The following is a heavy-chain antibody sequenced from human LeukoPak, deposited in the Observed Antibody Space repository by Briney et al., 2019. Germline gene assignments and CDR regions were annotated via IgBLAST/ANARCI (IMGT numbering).Heavy chain of an antibody. CDR3: ARDPATIFGVVYYYYGMDV. CDR2: IIPILGIA. D-gene: IGHD3-3*01. Sequence: SVKVPCKASGGTFSSYTISWVRQAPGQGLEWMGRIIPILGIANYAQKFQGRVTITADKSTSTAYMELSSLRSEDTAVYYCARDPATIFGVVYYYYGMDVWGQGTTVTVSS. CDR1: GGTFSSYT. V-gene: IGHV1-69*04. J-gene: IGHJ6*02.